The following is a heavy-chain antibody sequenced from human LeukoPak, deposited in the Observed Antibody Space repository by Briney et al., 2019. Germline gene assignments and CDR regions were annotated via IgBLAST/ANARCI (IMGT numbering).Heavy chain of an antibody. J-gene: IGHJ6*02. V-gene: IGHV3-64D*09. CDR2: ISSNGGST. Sequence: GGSLRLSCSASGFTFSSYAMHWVRQAPGKGLEYVSAISSNGGSTYYADSVKGRFTISRDNSKNTLYLQMSSLRAEDTAVYYCVKGLWIQLWPPLTYYYYYGMDVWGQGTTVTVSS. CDR1: GFTFSSYA. CDR3: VKGLWIQLWPPLTYYYYYGMDV. D-gene: IGHD5-18*01.